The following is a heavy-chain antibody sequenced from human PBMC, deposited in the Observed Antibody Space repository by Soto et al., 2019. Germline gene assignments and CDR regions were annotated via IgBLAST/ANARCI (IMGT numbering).Heavy chain of an antibody. D-gene: IGHD6-6*01. J-gene: IGHJ6*02. CDR1: GGTFSSYA. V-gene: IGHV1-69*01. CDR2: IIPIFGTA. CDR3: ARVATRPYYYYGMDV. Sequence: QVQLVQSGAEVKKPGSSVKVSCKASGGTFSSYAISWVRQAPGQGLEWMGGIIPIFGTANYAQKFQGRVTITADESTSTAYMGLSRLRSGDTAVYYCARVATRPYYYYGMDVWGQGTTVTVSS.